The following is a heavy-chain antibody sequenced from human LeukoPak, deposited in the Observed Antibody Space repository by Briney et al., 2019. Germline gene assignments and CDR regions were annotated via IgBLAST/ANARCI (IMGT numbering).Heavy chain of an antibody. J-gene: IGHJ5*02. V-gene: IGHV4-34*01. D-gene: IGHD3-9*01. CDR2: INHSGST. Sequence: PSETLSLTCAVYGGSFSGYYWSWIRQPPGKGLEWIGEINHSGSTNYNPSHKSRVTISVDTSKNQFSLKLSSVTAADTAVYYCARTYYDILTGFRWFDPWGQGTLVTVSS. CDR1: GGSFSGYY. CDR3: ARTYYDILTGFRWFDP.